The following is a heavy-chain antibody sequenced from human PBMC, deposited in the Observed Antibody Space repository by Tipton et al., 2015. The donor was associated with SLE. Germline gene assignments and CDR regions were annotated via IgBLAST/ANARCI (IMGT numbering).Heavy chain of an antibody. CDR2: INWNSDNR. CDR3: AKDIGNSGYLFDY. D-gene: IGHD5-12*01. J-gene: IGHJ4*02. Sequence: SLRLSCVASGFTFNDYAMHWVRQAPGRGLEWVSGINWNSDNRGYADSVKGRFTLSRDNAKNSLYLQINSLRPEDTALYYCAKDIGNSGYLFDYWGQGALVTVSS. CDR1: GFTFNDYA. V-gene: IGHV3-9*01.